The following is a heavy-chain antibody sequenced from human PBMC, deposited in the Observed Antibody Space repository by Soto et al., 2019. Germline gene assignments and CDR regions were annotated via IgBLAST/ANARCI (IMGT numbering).Heavy chain of an antibody. J-gene: IGHJ6*02. CDR2: ISTYNGNT. Sequence: QVQLVQSGAEVKKPGASVKVSCKASGYSFITYGISWVRQAPGQGLEWMGWISTYNGNTNYAQKLQGRITMTKDTSTTTGYMELRSLRSDDTAVYYCARDRPTSSIRARDYYYAMDVWGQGTTVTVSS. D-gene: IGHD6-6*01. CDR1: GYSFITYG. V-gene: IGHV1-18*01. CDR3: ARDRPTSSIRARDYYYAMDV.